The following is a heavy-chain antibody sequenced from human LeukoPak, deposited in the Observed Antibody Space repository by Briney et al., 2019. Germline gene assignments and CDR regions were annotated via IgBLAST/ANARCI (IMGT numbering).Heavy chain of an antibody. V-gene: IGHV3-48*03. CDR2: ISISGSTI. CDR3: ARDPAAMVRGVIRPDYYYYGMDV. Sequence: PGGSLRLSCGASGFTFSSYEMNWVRQAPGKGLEWVSYISISGSTIYYADSVKGRFTIPRDNAKNSLYLQMNSLRAEDTAVYYCARDPAAMVRGVIRPDYYYYGMDVWGQGTTVTVSS. CDR1: GFTFSSYE. D-gene: IGHD3-10*01. J-gene: IGHJ6*02.